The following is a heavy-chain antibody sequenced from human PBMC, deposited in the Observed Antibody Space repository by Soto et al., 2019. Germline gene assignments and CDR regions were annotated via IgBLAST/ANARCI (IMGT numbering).Heavy chain of an antibody. CDR1: GFTFSDHY. Sequence: EVQLVESGGGLVQPGGSLRLSCAASGFTFSDHYMDWVRQAPGKGLEWVGRTRNKANSYTTEYAASVKGRFTISRDDSKNSLYLKMNSLKTEDTAVYYCATIPGYYYYGMDVWGQGTTVTVS. CDR3: ATIPGYYYYGMDV. CDR2: TRNKANSYTT. V-gene: IGHV3-72*01. J-gene: IGHJ6*02.